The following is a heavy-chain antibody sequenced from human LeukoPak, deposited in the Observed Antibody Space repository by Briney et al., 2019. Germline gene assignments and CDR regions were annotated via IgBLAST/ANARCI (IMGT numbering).Heavy chain of an antibody. Sequence: PGGSLRLSCAASGFTFSSYAMHWVRQAPGKGLEYVSAISSNGGSTYYANSVKGRFTISRDNSKNTLHLQMNSLRAEDTAVYYCARDPSYRGADAFDIWGQGTMVTVSS. D-gene: IGHD3-16*02. CDR1: GFTFSSYA. J-gene: IGHJ3*02. V-gene: IGHV3-64*01. CDR2: ISSNGGST. CDR3: ARDPSYRGADAFDI.